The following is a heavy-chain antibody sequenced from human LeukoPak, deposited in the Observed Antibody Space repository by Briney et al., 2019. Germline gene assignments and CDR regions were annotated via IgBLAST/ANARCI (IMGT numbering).Heavy chain of an antibody. V-gene: IGHV3-7*04. CDR3: ARDPEGDDYDMDV. D-gene: IGHD3-16*01. Sequence: RGSLRLSCAASRLSISFYWMRWVRQVPGKGLEWVANINQEGTEKNYVDSVKGRFTISRDNAKNSVYLQMNSLRDEDTAVYYCARDPEGDDYDMDVWGQGTTVTVSS. CDR2: INQEGTEK. J-gene: IGHJ6*02. CDR1: RLSISFYW.